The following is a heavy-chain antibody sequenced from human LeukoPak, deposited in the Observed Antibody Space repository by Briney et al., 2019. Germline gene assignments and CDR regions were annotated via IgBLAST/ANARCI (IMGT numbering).Heavy chain of an antibody. D-gene: IGHD3-3*01. V-gene: IGHV1-18*01. CDR1: GYTFTSYG. Sequence: GASVKVSCKASGYTFTSYGISWVRQAPGQGLEWMGWISAYNGNTNYAQKFQGRVTMTRDTSISTAYMELSRLRSDDTAVYYCARGEIFANDAFDIWGQGTMVTVSS. CDR2: ISAYNGNT. CDR3: ARGEIFANDAFDI. J-gene: IGHJ3*02.